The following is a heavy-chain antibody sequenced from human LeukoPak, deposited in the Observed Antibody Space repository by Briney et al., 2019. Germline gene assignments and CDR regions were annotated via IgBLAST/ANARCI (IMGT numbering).Heavy chain of an antibody. V-gene: IGHV4-4*07. Sequence: PSETLSLTCSVSGGYISSYYWSWLRQPAGKGLESIGHISTRGSTKYTPSLKSRVTMSVDTSKNQFSLKLSSVTAADTAVYYCARVTCGGDCRAHYYYYYMDVWGKGTTVTISS. D-gene: IGHD2-21*02. CDR2: ISTRGST. CDR3: ARVTCGGDCRAHYYYYYMDV. J-gene: IGHJ6*03. CDR1: GGYISSYY.